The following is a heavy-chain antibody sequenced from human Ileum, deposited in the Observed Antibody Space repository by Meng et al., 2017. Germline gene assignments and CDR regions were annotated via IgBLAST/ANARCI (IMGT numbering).Heavy chain of an antibody. CDR3: ARIGFCSGRSCYGFFDY. V-gene: IGHV4-31*01. D-gene: IGHD2-15*01. Sequence: QGQLQESGPGLVKPSQTLSLTCTVSSDSISSGGYYWTWIRQHPGKGLEWIGYIYSSGGTYYTPSLKSLVTISLDTSKNQFSLRLSSVTAADTAVYYCARIGFCSGRSCYGFFDYWGQGTLVTVSS. J-gene: IGHJ4*02. CDR1: SDSISSGGYY. CDR2: IYSSGGT.